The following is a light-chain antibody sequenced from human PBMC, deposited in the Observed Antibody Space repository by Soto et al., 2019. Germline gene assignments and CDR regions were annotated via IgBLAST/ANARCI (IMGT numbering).Light chain of an antibody. V-gene: IGKV1-5*01. J-gene: IGKJ1*01. CDR2: DAP. CDR3: QQSNSYPGT. CDR1: QSISSW. Sequence: DIQMTQSPSTLSASVGDRVTITCRASQSISSWLAWYQQKPGKAPKLLIYDAPSLESGVPSRFSGSGSGTEFTLTISSLQPDDFETYYRQQSNSYPGTFGQGTKVEIK.